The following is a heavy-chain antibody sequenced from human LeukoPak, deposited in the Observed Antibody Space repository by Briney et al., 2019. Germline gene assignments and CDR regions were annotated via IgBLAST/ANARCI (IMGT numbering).Heavy chain of an antibody. J-gene: IGHJ4*02. CDR3: AKEIDFWSGYYQPPDY. V-gene: IGHV3-23*01. Sequence: GGSLRPSCAASGFTFSSYAMSWVRQAPGKGLEWVSAISGSGGSTYYADSVKGRFTISRDNSKNTLYLQMNSLRAEDTAVYYCAKEIDFWSGYYQPPDYWGQGTLVTVSS. CDR2: ISGSGGST. CDR1: GFTFSSYA. D-gene: IGHD3-3*01.